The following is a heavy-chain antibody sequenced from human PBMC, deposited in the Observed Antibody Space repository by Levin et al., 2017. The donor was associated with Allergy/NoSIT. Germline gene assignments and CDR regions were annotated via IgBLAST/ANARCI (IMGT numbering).Heavy chain of an antibody. CDR3: ARSSRDGYAYFDC. J-gene: IGHJ4*02. Sequence: PGGSLRLSCTASGGSISSYYWSWIRQPPGKGLEWIGYIFYSGTTNYNPSLKSRVTISVDTSKNQFSLKLSSVTAADTAVYYCARSSRDGYAYFDCWGQGTLVTVSS. CDR1: GGSISSYY. D-gene: IGHD5-24*01. V-gene: IGHV4-59*01. CDR2: IFYSGTT.